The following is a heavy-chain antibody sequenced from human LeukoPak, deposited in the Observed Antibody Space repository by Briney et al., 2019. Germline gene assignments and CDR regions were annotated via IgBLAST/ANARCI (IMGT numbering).Heavy chain of an antibody. CDR1: GYTFTSYY. D-gene: IGHD5-24*01. CDR2: INPSGGST. V-gene: IGHV1-46*01. CDR3: ARAPPKERDGYNYGRSPFDY. J-gene: IGHJ4*02. Sequence: GASVKVSCKASGYTFTSYYMHWVRQAPGQGLEWMGIINPSGGSTSYAQKFQGRVTMTRDMSTSTVYMELSSLRSEDTAVYYCARAPPKERDGYNYGRSPFDYWGQGTLVTVSS.